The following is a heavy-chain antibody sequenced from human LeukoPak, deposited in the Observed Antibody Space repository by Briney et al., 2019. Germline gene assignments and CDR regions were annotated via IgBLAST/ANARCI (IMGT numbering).Heavy chain of an antibody. Sequence: GGSLRLSCAGSGFSFNNYALAWVRQAPGKGLERVSAISGSGGSTYYADSVKGRFAISRDNSKNTLYLQMNSLRAEDTAVYYCAKGGIAVANWFDPWGQGTLVTVSS. V-gene: IGHV3-23*01. CDR1: GFSFNNYA. CDR2: ISGSGGST. D-gene: IGHD6-19*01. J-gene: IGHJ5*02. CDR3: AKGGIAVANWFDP.